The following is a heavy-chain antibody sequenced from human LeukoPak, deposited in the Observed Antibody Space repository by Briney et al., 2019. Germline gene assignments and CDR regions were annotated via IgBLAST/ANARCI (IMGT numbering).Heavy chain of an antibody. D-gene: IGHD3-22*01. V-gene: IGHV4-31*03. Sequence: PSETLSLTCTVSGGSISSGGYYWSWIRQHPGKGLEWIGYIYYSGSTYYNPSLKSRVTISVDTSKNQFSLKLSSVTAADTAVYYCARAWAGYYDSSLRRDLLGEYFRHWGQGTLVTVSS. J-gene: IGHJ1*01. CDR1: GGSISSGGYY. CDR3: ARAWAGYYDSSLRRDLLGEYFRH. CDR2: IYYSGST.